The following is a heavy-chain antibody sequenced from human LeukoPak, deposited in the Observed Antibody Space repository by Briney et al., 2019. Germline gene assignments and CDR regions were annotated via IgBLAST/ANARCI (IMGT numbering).Heavy chain of an antibody. V-gene: IGHV4-39*01. CDR1: GGSISSSSYY. D-gene: IGHD2-15*01. J-gene: IGHJ4*02. CDR3: ARQAPGVVVAATLFDY. CDR2: IYYSGST. Sequence: SETLSLTCTVSGGSISSSSYYWGWIRQPPGKGLEWIGSIYYSGSTYYNPSLKSRVTISVDTSKNQFSLKLSSVTAADTAVYYCARQAPGVVVAATLFDYWGQGTLVTVSS.